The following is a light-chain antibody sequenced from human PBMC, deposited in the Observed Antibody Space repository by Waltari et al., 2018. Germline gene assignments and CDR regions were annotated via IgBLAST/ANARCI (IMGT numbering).Light chain of an antibody. V-gene: IGKV1-5*03. CDR3: QQYNSYWT. Sequence: DIQMTQSPSTLSASVGERVTITCRASQSISSWLAWYQQKPGKAPKLLIYKASSLESGVPSRFSGSGSGTEFTLTIRSLQPDDFATYYCQQYNSYWTFGQGTKVEIK. CDR1: QSISSW. CDR2: KAS. J-gene: IGKJ1*01.